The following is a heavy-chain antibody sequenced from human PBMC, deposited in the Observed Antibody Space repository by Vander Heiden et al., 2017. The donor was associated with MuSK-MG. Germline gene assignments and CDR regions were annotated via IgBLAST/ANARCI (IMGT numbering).Heavy chain of an antibody. CDR3: SRGDGYNVWYDAFDV. D-gene: IGHD5-12*01. Sequence: QLVESGGGLVQPGRSLRLSCTGSGFTFGGSAVTWVRQAPGKGLEWVVFIGSTAYGGRTEYAPAGKGRFSISRDDAKSTAYMQMNSLKTEETGVYYCSRGDGYNVWYDAFDVWGQGTMV. V-gene: IGHV3-49*04. CDR2: IGSTAYGGRT. J-gene: IGHJ3*01. CDR1: GFTFGGSA.